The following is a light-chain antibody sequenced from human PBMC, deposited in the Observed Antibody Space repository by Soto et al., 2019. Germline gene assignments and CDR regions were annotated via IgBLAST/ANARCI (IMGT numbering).Light chain of an antibody. CDR3: QSYDSSLSGSSV. CDR2: GNS. Sequence: QPVLTQPPSVSGAPGQRVTISCTGSSSNIGAGYDVHWYQQLPGTAPKLLIYGNSNRPSGVPDRFSGSKSGTSASLAITGLQAEDEADYYCQSYDSSLSGSSVFGTGTQLTVL. V-gene: IGLV1-40*01. J-gene: IGLJ7*01. CDR1: SSNIGAGYD.